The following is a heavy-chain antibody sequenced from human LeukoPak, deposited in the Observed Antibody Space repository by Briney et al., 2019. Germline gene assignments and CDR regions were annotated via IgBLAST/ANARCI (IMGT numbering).Heavy chain of an antibody. D-gene: IGHD3-10*01. Sequence: SETLSLTCTVSVGSISITSYYWGWIRQPPGKGLEWIGSFYYGGSTYYSPSLKSRVTISLDTSKHQFSLKLSSVTAADTAVYYCSFNLGSGSYAFDIWGQGTMVTVSS. CDR3: SFNLGSGSYAFDI. J-gene: IGHJ3*02. CDR1: VGSISITSYY. CDR2: FYYGGST. V-gene: IGHV4-39*07.